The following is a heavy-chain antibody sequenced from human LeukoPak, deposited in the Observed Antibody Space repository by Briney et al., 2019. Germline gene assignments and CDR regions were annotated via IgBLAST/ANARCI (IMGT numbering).Heavy chain of an antibody. Sequence: GASVKVSCKASGGTFSSYAISWVRQAPGQGLEWMGGIIPIFGTANYAQKFQGRVTITTDESTSTAYMELSSLRSEDTAVYYCARGAHYDFWSGLGYWGQGTLVTVSS. D-gene: IGHD3-3*01. V-gene: IGHV1-69*05. J-gene: IGHJ4*02. CDR3: ARGAHYDFWSGLGY. CDR2: IIPIFGTA. CDR1: GGTFSSYA.